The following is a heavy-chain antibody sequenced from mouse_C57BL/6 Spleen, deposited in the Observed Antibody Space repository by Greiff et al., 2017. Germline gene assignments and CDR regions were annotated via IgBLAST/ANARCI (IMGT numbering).Heavy chain of an antibody. CDR2: IYPSDSET. J-gene: IGHJ3*01. CDR3: ASSPITTVVATPFAY. Sequence: QVQLKQSGAELVRPGSSVKLSCKASGYTFTSYWMDWVKQRPGQGLEWIGNIYPSDSETHYNQKFKDKATLTVDKSSSTAYMQLSSLTSEDSAVYYCASSPITTVVATPFAYWGQGTLVTVSA. V-gene: IGHV1-61*01. CDR1: GYTFTSYW. D-gene: IGHD1-1*01.